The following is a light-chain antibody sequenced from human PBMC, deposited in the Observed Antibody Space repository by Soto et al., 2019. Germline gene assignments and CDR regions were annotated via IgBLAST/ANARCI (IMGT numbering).Light chain of an antibody. CDR1: QGISNH. Sequence: DIQMTQSPSSLSASAGDRVTITCRASQGISNHLAWYQQQPGKVPKLLIYVASTLQSGVPSRFSGSGSGTDFTLTISSLQPEDVATYYCQKYNSAPWTFGQGTKVEIK. J-gene: IGKJ1*01. CDR3: QKYNSAPWT. CDR2: VAS. V-gene: IGKV1-27*01.